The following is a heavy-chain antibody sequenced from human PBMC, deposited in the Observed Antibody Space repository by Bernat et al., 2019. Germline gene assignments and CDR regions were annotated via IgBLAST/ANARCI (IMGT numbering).Heavy chain of an antibody. CDR3: AFSGYGVVNFDY. CDR1: GFSFSDHW. J-gene: IGHJ4*02. D-gene: IGHD5-12*01. Sequence: EVQVVESGGGLVQPGGSLRLSCAASGFSFSDHWMTWVRQAPGKGLEWVANINQDGTEKYYVDSVKGRLTISRDNAKNSLYLQMNSLRAEDTAVYYCAFSGYGVVNFDYWGQGTLVTVSS. V-gene: IGHV3-7*03. CDR2: INQDGTEK.